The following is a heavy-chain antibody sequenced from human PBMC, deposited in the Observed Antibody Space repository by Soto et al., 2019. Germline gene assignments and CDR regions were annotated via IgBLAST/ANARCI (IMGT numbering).Heavy chain of an antibody. CDR2: IYYDGTT. V-gene: IGHV4-39*07. J-gene: IGHJ6*02. CDR1: GGSITTNDYY. D-gene: IGHD6-19*01. Sequence: PSETLSLTCTVSGGSITTNDYYWDWIRQSPGKGLEWIGNIYYDGTTYYNPSLKSRVSMSVDTSKNQFSLKLSSVTAADTAVYYCARVARIEAVAGTGGNYYYGMDVWGQGTTVTVSS. CDR3: ARVARIEAVAGTGGNYYYGMDV.